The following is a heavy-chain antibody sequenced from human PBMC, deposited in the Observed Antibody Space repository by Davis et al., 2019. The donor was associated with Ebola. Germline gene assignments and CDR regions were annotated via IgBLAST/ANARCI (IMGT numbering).Heavy chain of an antibody. CDR2: ISGSGGST. V-gene: IGHV3-23*01. J-gene: IGHJ4*02. Sequence: GESLKISCAASGFTFSSYAMSWVRQAPGKGLEWVSAISGSGGSTYYADSVKGRFTISRDNSKNTLYLQMNSLRAEDTAVYYCAKDGAATDYWGQGTLVTVSS. CDR1: GFTFSSYA. CDR3: AKDGAATDY. D-gene: IGHD2-15*01.